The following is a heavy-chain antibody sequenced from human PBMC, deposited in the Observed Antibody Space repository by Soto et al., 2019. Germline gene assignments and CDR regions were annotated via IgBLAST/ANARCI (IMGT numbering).Heavy chain of an antibody. J-gene: IGHJ4*02. CDR3: ATDLGSIAVGGIQDY. Sequence: PSETLSLTCTVSGGSIDSYYWSWIRQPPGKGLEWIGYIYYSGSTNYNPSLKSRVTISVDTSKKQFSLNLSPVTAADTAVYYWATDLGSIAVGGIQDYWGQGTLVTVS. CDR1: GGSIDSYY. CDR2: IYYSGST. V-gene: IGHV4-59*12. D-gene: IGHD6-19*01.